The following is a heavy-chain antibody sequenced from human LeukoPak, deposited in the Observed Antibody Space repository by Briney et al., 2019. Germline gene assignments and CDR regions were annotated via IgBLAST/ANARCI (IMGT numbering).Heavy chain of an antibody. CDR3: ATSGYCSGGSCYRLDY. J-gene: IGHJ4*02. CDR1: GGSMSRYY. Sequence: KPSETLSLTCTVSGGSMSRYYWSWIRQPPGKGLEWVGYIFYSGGTHYNPSLKSRVTISVDTSKNQFSLKLSSVTAADTAVYYCATSGYCSGGSCYRLDYWGQGTLVTVSS. CDR2: IFYSGGT. V-gene: IGHV4-59*01. D-gene: IGHD2-15*01.